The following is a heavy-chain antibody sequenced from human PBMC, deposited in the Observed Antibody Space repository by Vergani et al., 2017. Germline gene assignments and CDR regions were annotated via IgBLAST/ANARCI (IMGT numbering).Heavy chain of an antibody. CDR2: IYYSGST. CDR3: AREAYSGSYYYYYGMDV. D-gene: IGHD1-26*01. CDR1: GGSISSHY. Sequence: QVQLQESGPGLVKPSETLSLTCIVSGGSISSHYWSWTRQPPGKGLEWIGYIYYSGSTNYNPSLKSRVTISVDTSKNQFSLKLSSVTAADTAVYYCAREAYSGSYYYYYGMDVWGQGTTVTVSS. V-gene: IGHV4-59*11. J-gene: IGHJ6*02.